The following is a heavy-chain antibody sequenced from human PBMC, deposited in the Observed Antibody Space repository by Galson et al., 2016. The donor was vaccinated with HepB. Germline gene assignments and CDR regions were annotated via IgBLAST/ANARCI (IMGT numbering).Heavy chain of an antibody. V-gene: IGHV4-59*01. D-gene: IGHD2-2*01. J-gene: IGHJ4*02. Sequence: SETLSLTCSVSGGSLTTSYWNWIRQPPGKGLEWIGYIYYSGSTVYNPSLKSRVTISLDPSMSQFSLKVSSLTAADTAVYYCARDCSSTSCFDFWGQGTLVTVSS. CDR3: ARDCSSTSCFDF. CDR1: GGSLTTSY. CDR2: IYYSGST.